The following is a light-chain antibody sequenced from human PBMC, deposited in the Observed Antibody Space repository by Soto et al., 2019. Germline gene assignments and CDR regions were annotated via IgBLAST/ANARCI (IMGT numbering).Light chain of an antibody. CDR1: QSVGNN. CDR3: QQYGDWPLT. CDR2: ATS. J-gene: IGKJ4*01. V-gene: IGKV3-15*01. Sequence: EIVVTQSPATLSVSPGERATLSCRASQSVGNNFAWYQQKPGQAPRLLLFATSTRATGVPARFSGSGSGTEFTLTISSLQAEDFAVYYCQQYGDWPLTFGGGAKVDIE.